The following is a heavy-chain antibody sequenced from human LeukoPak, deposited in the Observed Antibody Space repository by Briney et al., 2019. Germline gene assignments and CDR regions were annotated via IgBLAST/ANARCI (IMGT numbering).Heavy chain of an antibody. CDR2: IIPIFGTA. D-gene: IGHD3-22*01. CDR1: GGTFSSYA. Sequence: GASVKVSCKASGGTFSSYAISWVRQAPGQGLEWMGGIIPIFGTANYAQKFQGRVTITADESTSTAYMELSSLRSEDMAVYYCARAEYYYDSSGYQRIDYWGQGTLVTVSS. J-gene: IGHJ4*02. V-gene: IGHV1-69*13. CDR3: ARAEYYYDSSGYQRIDY.